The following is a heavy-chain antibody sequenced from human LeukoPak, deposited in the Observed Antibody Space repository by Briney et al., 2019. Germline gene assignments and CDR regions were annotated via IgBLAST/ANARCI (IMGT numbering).Heavy chain of an antibody. J-gene: IGHJ6*02. Sequence: ASVKVSCKASGGTFISYAISWVRQAPGQGLEWMGGIIPIFGTANYAQKFQGSVTITADESTSTAYMELSSLRSEDTAVYYCARAHYYDSSGYYYDYYYGMDVWGQGTTVTVSS. CDR1: GGTFISYA. D-gene: IGHD3-22*01. V-gene: IGHV1-69*13. CDR3: ARAHYYDSSGYYYDYYYGMDV. CDR2: IIPIFGTA.